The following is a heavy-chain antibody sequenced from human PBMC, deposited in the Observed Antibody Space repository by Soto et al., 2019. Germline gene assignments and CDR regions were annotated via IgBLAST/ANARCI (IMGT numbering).Heavy chain of an antibody. J-gene: IGHJ4*02. CDR2: INHSGST. Sequence: SETLSLTCTFSGCSISSYYWSWIRQPPGTGLEWIGEINHSGSTNYNPSLKSRVTISVDTSKNQFSLKLTSVTAADTAVYYCARDKITGLFDYWGQGTLVTVSS. D-gene: IGHD2-8*02. CDR1: GCSISSYY. CDR3: ARDKITGLFDY. V-gene: IGHV4-34*01.